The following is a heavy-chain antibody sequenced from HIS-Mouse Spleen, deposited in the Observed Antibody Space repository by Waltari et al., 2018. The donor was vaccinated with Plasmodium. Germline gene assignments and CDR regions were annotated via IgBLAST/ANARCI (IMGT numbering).Heavy chain of an antibody. J-gene: IGHJ3*02. D-gene: IGHD6-19*01. CDR2: HSPYNGNT. CDR1: GYTFTSYG. V-gene: IGHV1-18*01. Sequence: QVQLVQSGAEVKKPGASVKVSCKASGYTFTSYGISWVRQPPGKGVAWMGWHSPYNGNTNVAQKLQGRVTMTTDTTTRTAYMELRSLRSDDTAVYYCARGSAGDAFDIWGQGTMVTVSS. CDR3: ARGSAGDAFDI.